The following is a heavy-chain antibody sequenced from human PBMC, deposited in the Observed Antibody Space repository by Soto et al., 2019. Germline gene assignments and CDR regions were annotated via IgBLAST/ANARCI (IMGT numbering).Heavy chain of an antibody. CDR2: ISRSSGTI. CDR3: ARCGTDVALDY. J-gene: IGHJ4*02. CDR1: GFTFNSYS. Sequence: PGGSLRLSCAASGFTFNSYSMNWVRQAPGKGLEWVSYISRSSGTIYYADSVKGRFAISRDNANNSLYLQMHSLRDGDTAVYYCARCGTDVALDYWGQGTLVTVSS. D-gene: IGHD2-21*01. V-gene: IGHV3-48*02.